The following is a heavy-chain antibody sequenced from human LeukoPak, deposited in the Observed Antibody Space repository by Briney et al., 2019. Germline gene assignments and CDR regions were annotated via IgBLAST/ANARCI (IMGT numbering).Heavy chain of an antibody. D-gene: IGHD6-13*01. CDR3: ARVSAGPV. CDR2: ISSTGNYI. V-gene: IGHV3-21*01. Sequence: MTGGSLRLSCAASGFTFSSYWMHWVRQAPGKGLEWVSSISSTGNYIHYADSVKGRFTISRDNAQKSLYLQMNSLRVEDSAVYYCARVSAGPVWGQGTVVTVSS. J-gene: IGHJ4*02. CDR1: GFTFSSYW.